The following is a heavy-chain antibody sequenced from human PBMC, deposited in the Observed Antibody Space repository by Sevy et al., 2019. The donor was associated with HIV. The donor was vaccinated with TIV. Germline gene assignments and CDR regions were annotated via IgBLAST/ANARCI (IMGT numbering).Heavy chain of an antibody. CDR3: AGDSGAPEVFWPTGRYENNGFDP. CDR1: GFTFSDYY. CDR2: ISSSGSTI. D-gene: IGHD3-10*01. Sequence: GGSLRLSCAASGFTFSDYYMSWIRQAPGKGLEWVSYISSSGSTIYYADSVKGRFTISRDNARNSLYLQMNSLRAEDTAGYYWAGDSGAPEVFWPTGRYENNGFDPWGQGTLVTVSS. J-gene: IGHJ5*02. V-gene: IGHV3-11*01.